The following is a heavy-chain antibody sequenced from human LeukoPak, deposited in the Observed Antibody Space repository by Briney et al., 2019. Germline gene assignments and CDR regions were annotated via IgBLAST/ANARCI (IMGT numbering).Heavy chain of an antibody. J-gene: IGHJ4*02. D-gene: IGHD5-24*01. CDR2: INPNGGGT. Sequence: GASVKVSCKTSGYIFRDFYIHWVRQAPGHGLEWMGWINPNGGGTDSAQRFQGRVTLTTDTSTGTAYMDLTSLTSDDTAVYFCANDSSGGYTSHWGQGTLVTVSS. V-gene: IGHV1-2*02. CDR1: GYIFRDFY. CDR3: ANDSSGGYTSH.